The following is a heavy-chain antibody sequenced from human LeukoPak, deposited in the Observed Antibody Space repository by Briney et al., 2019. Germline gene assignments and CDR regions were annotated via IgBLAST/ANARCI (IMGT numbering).Heavy chain of an antibody. CDR1: GYTXTGYY. V-gene: IGHV1-2*02. CDR3: ARDSHIVLMVYATEHGYYGMDV. D-gene: IGHD2-8*01. J-gene: IGHJ6*02. Sequence: ASVKVSCKASGYTXTGYYMHRVRQAPGQGLEWMEWINPNSGGTNYAQKFQGRVTMTRDTSISTAYMELSRLRSDDTAVYYSARDSHIVLMVYATEHGYYGMDVWGQGTTVTVSS. CDR2: INPNSGGT.